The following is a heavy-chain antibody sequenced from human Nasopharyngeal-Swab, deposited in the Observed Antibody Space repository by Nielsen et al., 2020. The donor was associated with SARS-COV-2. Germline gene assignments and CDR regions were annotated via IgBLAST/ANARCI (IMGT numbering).Heavy chain of an antibody. D-gene: IGHD1-26*01. J-gene: IGHJ4*02. CDR2: INHSGST. Sequence: SETLSLTCAVYGGSFSGYYWSWIRQPPGKGLEWIGEINHSGSTNYNPSLTSRVTISVDTSKNQFSLKLSSVTAADTAVYYCARGRVGAKDYWGQGTLVTVSS. CDR3: ARGRVGAKDY. V-gene: IGHV4-34*01. CDR1: GGSFSGYY.